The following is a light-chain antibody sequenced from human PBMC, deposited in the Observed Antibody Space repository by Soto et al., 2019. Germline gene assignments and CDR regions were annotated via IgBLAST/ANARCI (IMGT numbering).Light chain of an antibody. CDR1: QSVSSSR. CDR2: DAS. V-gene: IGKV3D-20*01. Sequence: DIVLTQSPSTLSLSPGERATLSCGASQSVSSSRLAWYQQKPALAPRLLIYDASSRATGIQDRFSGSGSGTDFTLTIISLQSEDFALYYCQQYNNWPITCGQGTRLE. CDR3: QQYNNWPIT. J-gene: IGKJ5*01.